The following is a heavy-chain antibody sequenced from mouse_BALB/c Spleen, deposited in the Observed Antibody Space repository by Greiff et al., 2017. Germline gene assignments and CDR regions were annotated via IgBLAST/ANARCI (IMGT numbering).Heavy chain of an antibody. CDR1: GFTFSSYA. CDR2: ISSGGSYT. D-gene: IGHD1-1*01. V-gene: IGHV5-9-3*01. J-gene: IGHJ4*01. Sequence: VESGGGLVKPGGSLKLSCAASGFTFSSYAMSWVRQTPEKRLEWVATISSGGSYTYYPDSVKGRFTISRDNAKNTLYLQMSSLRSEDTAMYYCARDYYGSSYSAMDYWGQGTSVTVSS. CDR3: ARDYYGSSYSAMDY.